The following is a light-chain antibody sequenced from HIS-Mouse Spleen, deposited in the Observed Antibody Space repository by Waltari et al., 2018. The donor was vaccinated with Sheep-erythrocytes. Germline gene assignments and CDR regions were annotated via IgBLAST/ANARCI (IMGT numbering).Light chain of an antibody. Sequence: QSALTQPRPVSGSPGQSVTISSPGPSSDVGGYNYVSCYQQPPGKAPKLMIYDVSKRPSGVPDRFSGSKSGNTASLTISGLQAEDEADYYCCSYAGSYNHVFATGTKVTVL. CDR1: SSDVGGYNY. CDR2: DVS. J-gene: IGLJ1*01. V-gene: IGLV2-11*01. CDR3: CSYAGSYNHV.